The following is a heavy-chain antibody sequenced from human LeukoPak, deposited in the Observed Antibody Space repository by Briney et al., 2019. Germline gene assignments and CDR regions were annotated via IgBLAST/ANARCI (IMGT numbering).Heavy chain of an antibody. Sequence: GGSLRLSCAASGFTFSSYAMHWVRQAPGRGLEWVAVISYDGSNKKYADSVKGRFTISRDNSKNTLFLQMNSLRGEDTAVYYCARGAARMVEMATIISFEYWGQGILVTASS. CDR1: GFTFSSYA. CDR3: ARGAARMVEMATIISFEY. CDR2: ISYDGSNK. V-gene: IGHV3-30*04. J-gene: IGHJ4*02. D-gene: IGHD5-24*01.